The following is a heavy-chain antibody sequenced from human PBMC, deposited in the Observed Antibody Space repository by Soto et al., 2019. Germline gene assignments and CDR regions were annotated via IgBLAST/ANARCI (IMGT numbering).Heavy chain of an antibody. CDR2: ISSSSSYI. CDR1: GFTFSSYG. D-gene: IGHD2-21*02. CDR3: ARACGGDCFNWFDP. V-gene: IGHV3-21*01. J-gene: IGHJ5*02. Sequence: GGSLRLSCAASGFTFSSYGMHWVRQAPGKGLEWVSSISSSSSYIYYADSVKGRFTISRDNAKNSLYLQMNSLRAEDTAVYYCARACGGDCFNWFDPWGQGTLVTVSS.